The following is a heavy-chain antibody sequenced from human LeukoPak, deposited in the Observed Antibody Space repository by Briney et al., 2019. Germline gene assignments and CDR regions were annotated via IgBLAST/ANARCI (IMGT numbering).Heavy chain of an antibody. V-gene: IGHV4-34*01. D-gene: IGHD5-18*01. J-gene: IGHJ4*02. CDR2: INHSGST. CDR3: ARGRDAAMVEFDY. CDR1: GGSFSGYY. Sequence: SETLSLTCAVYGGSFSGYYWSWIRQPPGKGLEWIGEINHSGSTNYNPSLKSRVTISVDTSKNQFSLKLSSVTAADTAVYYCARGRDAAMVEFDYWGQGTLVTVSS.